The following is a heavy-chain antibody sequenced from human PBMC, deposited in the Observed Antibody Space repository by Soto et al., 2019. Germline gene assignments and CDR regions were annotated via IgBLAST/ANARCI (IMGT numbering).Heavy chain of an antibody. CDR3: ARLMGTSFDL. CDR1: GFTFSDHH. J-gene: IGHJ4*02. CDR2: ARNKVHRYPT. Sequence: PGGSLRLSCAASGASGFTFSDHHMSWGPPPPAKGREWVGRARNKVHRYPTAYAAPVKGTFTISRDDSNNSLYLQMNSLKTEDTAVYFCARLMGTSFDLWGKGT. V-gene: IGHV3-72*01. D-gene: IGHD2-8*01.